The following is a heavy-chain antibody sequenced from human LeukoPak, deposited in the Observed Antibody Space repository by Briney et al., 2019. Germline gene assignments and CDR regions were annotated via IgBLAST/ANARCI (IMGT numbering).Heavy chain of an antibody. CDR1: GFTFRSDW. CDR2: INPDGSAT. CDR3: AKGIAAAEGFDY. V-gene: IGHV3-7*03. J-gene: IGHJ4*02. Sequence: RGSLRLACAASGFTFRSDWMSWVRQSPEKGLEWAANINPDGSATYYVDSVEGRFIISRDNTKNSLYLQMNSLRAEDAAVYYCAKGIAAAEGFDYWGQGTLVTVSS. D-gene: IGHD6-13*01.